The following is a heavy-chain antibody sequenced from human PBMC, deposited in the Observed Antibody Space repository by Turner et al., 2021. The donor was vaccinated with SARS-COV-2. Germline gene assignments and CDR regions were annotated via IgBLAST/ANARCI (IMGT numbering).Heavy chain of an antibody. D-gene: IGHD4-17*01. CDR2: IYSGGST. CDR3: ATRMTTLPQ. Sequence: EVHLVKSGGGLVQPGGSLRLSCAASGFAVSNNYMSWVRQAAVKGLEWVSLIYSGGSTYYADSVTGRFTISRDNSKNTLYLQMNSLRAEDTAVYYCATRMTTLPQWGQGTLVTVSS. V-gene: IGHV3-66*01. CDR1: GFAVSNNY. J-gene: IGHJ4*02.